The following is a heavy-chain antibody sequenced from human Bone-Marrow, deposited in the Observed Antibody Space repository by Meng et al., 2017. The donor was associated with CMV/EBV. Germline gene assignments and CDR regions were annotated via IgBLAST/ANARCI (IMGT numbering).Heavy chain of an antibody. Sequence: SETLSLTCTVSGGSISSSSYYWGWIRQPPGKGLEWIGSIYYSGSTYYNPSLKSRVTISVDTSKNQFSLKLSSVTAADTAVYYCARDRYYDFWSGPSQGMDVWGQGTTVTVSS. CDR3: ARDRYYDFWSGPSQGMDV. J-gene: IGHJ6*02. D-gene: IGHD3-3*01. CDR2: IYYSGST. V-gene: IGHV4-39*07. CDR1: GGSISSSSYY.